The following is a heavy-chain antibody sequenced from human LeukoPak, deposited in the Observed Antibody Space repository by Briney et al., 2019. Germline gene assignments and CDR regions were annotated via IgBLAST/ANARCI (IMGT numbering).Heavy chain of an antibody. Sequence: ASVKVSCKASGYTFTSYGISWVRQAPGQGLEWMGWISAYNGNTNYAQKLQGRVTMTTDTSTSTAYMELRSLRSDDTAVYYCARGIDAVVVVPAAVRRFDPWGQGTLVTVSS. CDR2: ISAYNGNT. J-gene: IGHJ5*02. CDR1: GYTFTSYG. CDR3: ARGIDAVVVVPAAVRRFDP. D-gene: IGHD2-2*01. V-gene: IGHV1-18*01.